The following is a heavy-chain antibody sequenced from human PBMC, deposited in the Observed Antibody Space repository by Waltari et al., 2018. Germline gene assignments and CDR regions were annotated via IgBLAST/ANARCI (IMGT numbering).Heavy chain of an antibody. CDR2: IYHSGST. J-gene: IGHJ4*02. D-gene: IGHD3-3*01. V-gene: IGHV4-38-2*01. CDR3: ARLVFWSGYCSY. CDR1: GYSISSGYY. Sequence: QVQLQESGPGLVKPSETLSLTCAVSGYSISSGYYWGWIRQPPGKGLEWIGSIYHSGSTYYNPSLKSRVTISVDTSKNQFSLKLSSVTAADTAVYYCARLVFWSGYCSYWGQGTLVTVSS.